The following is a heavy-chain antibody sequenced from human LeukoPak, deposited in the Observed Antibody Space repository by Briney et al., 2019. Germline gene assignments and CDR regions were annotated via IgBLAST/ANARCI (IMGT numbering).Heavy chain of an antibody. Sequence: PGGSLRLSCAASGFTVSSNYISWVRQAPGKGLEWVSVIYSGGSTYYADSVKGRFTISRDNSKNTLYLQMNSLRAEDTAVYYCAREFSDFDPFVLDGMDVWGQGTTVTVSS. D-gene: IGHD3-9*01. J-gene: IGHJ6*02. CDR2: IYSGGST. V-gene: IGHV3-53*01. CDR3: AREFSDFDPFVLDGMDV. CDR1: GFTVSSNY.